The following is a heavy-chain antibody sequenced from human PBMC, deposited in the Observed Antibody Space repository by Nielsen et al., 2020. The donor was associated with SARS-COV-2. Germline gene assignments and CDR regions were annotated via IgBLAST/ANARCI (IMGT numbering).Heavy chain of an antibody. J-gene: IGHJ4*02. V-gene: IGHV3-30*03. CDR3: ASSGSWFDY. D-gene: IGHD1-26*01. CDR2: ISYDGSNK. CDR1: GFTFSSYG. Sequence: GGSLRLSCAASGFTFSSYGMHWVRQAPGKGLEWVAVISYDGSNKYYADSVKGRFTISRDNSKNTLYLQMNSLRAEDTAVYYCASSGSWFDYWGQGTLVTVSS.